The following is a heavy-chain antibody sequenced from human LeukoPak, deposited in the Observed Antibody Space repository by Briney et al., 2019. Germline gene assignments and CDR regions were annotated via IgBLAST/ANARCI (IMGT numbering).Heavy chain of an antibody. D-gene: IGHD6-13*01. Sequence: GGSLRLSCAASGFTVGSNYMSWVRLAPGKGLEWVSVIYSGGSTYYADSVKGRFTISRDNSKNTLYLQMNSLRAEDTAVYYCAKMSSSWTYYYGMDVWGQGTTVTVSS. J-gene: IGHJ6*02. CDR3: AKMSSSWTYYYGMDV. CDR1: GFTVGSNY. CDR2: IYSGGST. V-gene: IGHV3-53*01.